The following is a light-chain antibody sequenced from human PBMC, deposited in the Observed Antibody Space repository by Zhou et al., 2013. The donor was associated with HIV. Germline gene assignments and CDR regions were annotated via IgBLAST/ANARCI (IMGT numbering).Light chain of an antibody. CDR3: QQYASSPFT. Sequence: IVLTQSPATLSLSPGERATLSCRASQSVSSYLAWYQQKPGQAPRLLIYDASNRATGIPARFSGSGSGTDFTLTISSLEPEDFAVYYCQQYASSPFTFGGGTKVEIK. V-gene: IGKV3-11*01. J-gene: IGKJ4*01. CDR1: QSVSSY. CDR2: DAS.